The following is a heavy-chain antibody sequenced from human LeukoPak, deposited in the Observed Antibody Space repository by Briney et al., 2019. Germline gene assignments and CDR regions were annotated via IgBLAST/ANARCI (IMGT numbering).Heavy chain of an antibody. CDR1: GGSINSYY. V-gene: IGHV4-59*01. D-gene: IGHD5-24*01. CDR3: ARGRDGSSPWYFDY. Sequence: SETLSLTCTVSGGSINSYYWSWIRQPPGKRLEWIGFIYSSGSTDYNPSLESRVTISLDTSKNQFSLKMTSVTAADTAVYYCARGRDGSSPWYFDYWGQGTLVTVFS. J-gene: IGHJ4*02. CDR2: IYSSGST.